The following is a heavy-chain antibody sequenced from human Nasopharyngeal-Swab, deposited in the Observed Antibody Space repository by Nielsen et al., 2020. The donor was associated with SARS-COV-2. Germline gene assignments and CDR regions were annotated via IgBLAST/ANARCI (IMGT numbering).Heavy chain of an antibody. V-gene: IGHV3-73*01. CDR3: TSIGPGYSGYDWGYVGY. D-gene: IGHD5-12*01. Sequence: WIRQPPGKGLEWGGRIRSKANSYATAYAASVKGRFTISRDDSKNTAYLQMNSLKTEDTAVYYCTSIGPGYSGYDWGYVGYWGQGTLVTVSS. J-gene: IGHJ4*02. CDR2: IRSKANSYAT.